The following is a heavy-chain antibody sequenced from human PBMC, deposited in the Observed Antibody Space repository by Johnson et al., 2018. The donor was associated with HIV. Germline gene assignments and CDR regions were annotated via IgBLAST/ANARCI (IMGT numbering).Heavy chain of an antibody. CDR1: GFTFNYYG. CDR2: ISYDGSNK. J-gene: IGHJ3*02. D-gene: IGHD3-10*01. CDR3: GKARSSGSGAFDI. V-gene: IGHV3-30*18. Sequence: QVQLVESGGGVVQPGRSLRITCAASGFTFNYYGIHWVRQAPGKGLEWVAIISYDGSNKYYADSVKGRFTISRDNSKNTLYLHMRSLRAEDTAVYYCGKARSSGSGAFDIWGQGTMVTVSS.